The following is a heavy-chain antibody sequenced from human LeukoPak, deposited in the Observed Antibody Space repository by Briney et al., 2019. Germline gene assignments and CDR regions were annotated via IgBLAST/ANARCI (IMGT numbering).Heavy chain of an antibody. J-gene: IGHJ3*02. CDR3: ASSGGSGSYRAFDI. D-gene: IGHD3-10*01. V-gene: IGHV1-69*04. CDR1: GGTFSSYA. CDR2: IIPILGIA. Sequence: SVKVSCKASGGTFSSYAISWVRQAPGQGLEWMGRIIPILGIANYAQKFQGRVTITADKSTSTAYMELSSLRSEDTAVYYCASSGGSGSYRAFDIWGQGTMVTVFS.